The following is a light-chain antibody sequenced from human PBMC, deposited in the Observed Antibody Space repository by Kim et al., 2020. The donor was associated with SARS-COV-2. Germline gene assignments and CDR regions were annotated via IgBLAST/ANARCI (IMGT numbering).Light chain of an antibody. CDR3: QAWDSSTGVV. Sequence: SYELTQPPSVPVSPGQTASITCSGDKLGDKYACWYQQKPGQSPVLVIYQNTKRPSGIPERFSGSNSGNTDTLTISGTQAMDEADYYCQAWDSSTGVVFGGGTQLTVL. J-gene: IGLJ2*01. CDR1: KLGDKY. V-gene: IGLV3-1*01. CDR2: QNT.